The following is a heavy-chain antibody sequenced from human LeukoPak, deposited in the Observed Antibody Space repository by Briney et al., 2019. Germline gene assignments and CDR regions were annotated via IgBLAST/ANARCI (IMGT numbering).Heavy chain of an antibody. CDR3: AKDIAAAGTNWFDP. V-gene: IGHV3-23*01. CDR2: ISGSGGST. D-gene: IGHD6-13*01. Sequence: GSLRLSCAASGFTFSSYAMSWVRQAPGKGLEWVSAISGSGGSTYYADSVKGRFTISKDNSKNTLYLQMNSLRAEDTAVYYCAKDIAAAGTNWFDPWGQGTLVTVSS. CDR1: GFTFSSYA. J-gene: IGHJ5*02.